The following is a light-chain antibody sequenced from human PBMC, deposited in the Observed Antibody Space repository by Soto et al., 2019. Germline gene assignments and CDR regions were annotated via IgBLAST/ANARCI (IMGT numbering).Light chain of an antibody. V-gene: IGLV1-40*01. CDR3: QSYDSSLIGKV. Sequence: QSVLTQPPSVSGAPGQRVTISCTGSRSNIGAGYDVHWYHQLPGTAPKLLIYGNNNRPSGVPDRFSGSKSGTSASLAITGLQAEDEADYYCQSYDSSLIGKVFGGGTKLTVL. CDR2: GNN. CDR1: RSNIGAGYD. J-gene: IGLJ2*01.